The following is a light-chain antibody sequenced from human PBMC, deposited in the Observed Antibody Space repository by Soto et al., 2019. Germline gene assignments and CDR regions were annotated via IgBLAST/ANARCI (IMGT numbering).Light chain of an antibody. CDR2: QDT. Sequence: SYELTQPPSVSVSPGQTASITCSGDKLGDKYASWYQQKPGQSPVVVIYQDTKRPSGIPERFSGSNSGNTATLTISGTQAMDEADYYCQTWDNSLVFGGGTKLTVL. CDR3: QTWDNSLV. J-gene: IGLJ2*01. CDR1: KLGDKY. V-gene: IGLV3-1*01.